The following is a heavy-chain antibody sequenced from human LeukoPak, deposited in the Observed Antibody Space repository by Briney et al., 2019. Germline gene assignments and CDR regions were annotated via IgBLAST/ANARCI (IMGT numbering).Heavy chain of an antibody. D-gene: IGHD7-27*01. V-gene: IGHV3-74*01. J-gene: IGHJ4*02. Sequence: PGGSLRLSCSASGFTFDDYDMSWVRQAPGKGLVWVSRIDTDGSGTTYADSVKGRFTVSRDNAKNTLYLQMNSLRAEDTAVYYCARGLGMPQIDSWGQGTLVTVSS. CDR2: IDTDGSGT. CDR3: ARGLGMPQIDS. CDR1: GFTFDDYD.